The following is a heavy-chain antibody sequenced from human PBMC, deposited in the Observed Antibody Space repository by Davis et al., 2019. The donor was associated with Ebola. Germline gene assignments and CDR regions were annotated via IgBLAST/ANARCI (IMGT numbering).Heavy chain of an antibody. V-gene: IGHV3-30-3*01. D-gene: IGHD3-22*01. J-gene: IGHJ4*02. CDR1: GFTFSSYA. CDR2: ISYDGSNK. CDR3: ARDSNGDY. Sequence: GESLKISCAASGFTFSSYAMHWVRQAPGKGLEWVAVISYDGSNKYYADSVKGRFTISRDNSKNTLYLEMNSLRVEDTAVYYCARDSNGDYWGQGTLVTVSS.